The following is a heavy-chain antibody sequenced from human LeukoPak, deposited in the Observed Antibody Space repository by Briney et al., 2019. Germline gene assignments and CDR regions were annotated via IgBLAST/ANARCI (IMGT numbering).Heavy chain of an antibody. CDR3: ARSEYQLPLDY. CDR1: GGSISPYY. Sequence: SETLSLTCTVSGGSISPYYWYWIRQPPGKGLEWIGDIYNSGATNHNPSLKSRVTISVDRSKNQFSLKLSSVTAADTAVYYCARSEYQLPLDYWGQGTLVTVSS. J-gene: IGHJ4*02. CDR2: IYNSGAT. V-gene: IGHV4-59*01. D-gene: IGHD2-2*01.